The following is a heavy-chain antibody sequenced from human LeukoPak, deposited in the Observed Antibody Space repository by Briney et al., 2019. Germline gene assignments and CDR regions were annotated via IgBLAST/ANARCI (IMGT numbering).Heavy chain of an antibody. D-gene: IGHD5-18*01. CDR1: GFTFSSYA. V-gene: IGHV3-23*01. Sequence: PGGSLRLSCAASGFTFSSYAMSWVRQAPGKGLEWVSAISGSGGSTYYADSVKGRFTISRDNSKNTLYLQMNSLRAEDTAVYYCAKDRRDVGYSRNAFDIWGQGTMVTVSS. J-gene: IGHJ3*02. CDR3: AKDRRDVGYSRNAFDI. CDR2: ISGSGGST.